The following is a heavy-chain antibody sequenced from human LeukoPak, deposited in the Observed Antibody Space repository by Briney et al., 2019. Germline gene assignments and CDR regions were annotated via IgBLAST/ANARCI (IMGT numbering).Heavy chain of an antibody. D-gene: IGHD3-22*01. CDR3: ARDRYYYDSSGTSVDRYYYYGMDV. Sequence: GGSLRLSCAASGFTFSSYSMNWVRQAPGKGLEWVSSISSSSSYIYYADSVKGRFTISRDNAKNSLHLQMNSLRAEDTAVYYCARDRYYYDSSGTSVDRYYYYGMDVWGQGTTVTVSS. V-gene: IGHV3-21*01. J-gene: IGHJ6*02. CDR2: ISSSSSYI. CDR1: GFTFSSYS.